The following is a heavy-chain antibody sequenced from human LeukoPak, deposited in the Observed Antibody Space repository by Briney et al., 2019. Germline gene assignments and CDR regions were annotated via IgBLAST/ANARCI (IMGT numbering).Heavy chain of an antibody. Sequence: GGSLRLSCAASGFTFDDYVMHWVRQAPGKGLEWVSGISWNSGSIGYADSVEGRFTISRDNAKNSLYLQMNSLTTEDTALYYCAKDRQSSGNYRWFDPWGQGTLVTVFS. CDR3: AKDRQSSGNYRWFDP. J-gene: IGHJ5*02. V-gene: IGHV3-9*01. CDR1: GFTFDDYV. CDR2: ISWNSGSI. D-gene: IGHD3-10*01.